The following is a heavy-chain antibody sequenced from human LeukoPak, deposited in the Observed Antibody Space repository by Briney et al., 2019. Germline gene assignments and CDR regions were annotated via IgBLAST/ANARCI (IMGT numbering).Heavy chain of an antibody. V-gene: IGHV3-21*04. CDR1: GFIFSSFS. D-gene: IGHD3-22*01. CDR3: ASNNGYYYDSSGYLHY. J-gene: IGHJ4*02. Sequence: GGSLRLSCAASGFIFSSFSVNWVRQAPGKGLEWVSSISTSGGLSSVYYADSVKGRFTISRDNAKNSLFLQMNSLRAEDTAVYYCASNNGYYYDSSGYLHYWGQGTLVTVSS. CDR2: ISTSGGLSSV.